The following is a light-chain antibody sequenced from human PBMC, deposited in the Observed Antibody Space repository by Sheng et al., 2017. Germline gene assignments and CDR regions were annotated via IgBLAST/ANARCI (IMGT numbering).Light chain of an antibody. CDR2: AAS. J-gene: IGKJ1*01. CDR1: QGVSSW. V-gene: IGKV1-12*01. CDR3: QQANSFPQT. Sequence: DIQMTQSPSSVSQSVGDRVTITCRASQGVSSWLVWYQQKPGKAPKLLIYAASSLQSGVPSRFSGSGSGTDFTLTISSLQPEDFATYYCQQANSFPQTFGQGTKVEIK.